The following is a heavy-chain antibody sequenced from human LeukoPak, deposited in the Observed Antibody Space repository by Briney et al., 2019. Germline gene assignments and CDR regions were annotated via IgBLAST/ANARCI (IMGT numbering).Heavy chain of an antibody. J-gene: IGHJ3*02. Sequence: SETLSLTCTVSGGSISSYYWSWIRQSPEKGLEWIGYIYYSGITNYNPSLKSRVTISVDTSKNQFSLKLSSVTAADTAVYYCARFPLPGYGGNSGAHAFDIWGQGTMVTVSS. D-gene: IGHD4-23*01. V-gene: IGHV4-59*01. CDR2: IYYSGIT. CDR3: ARFPLPGYGGNSGAHAFDI. CDR1: GGSISSYY.